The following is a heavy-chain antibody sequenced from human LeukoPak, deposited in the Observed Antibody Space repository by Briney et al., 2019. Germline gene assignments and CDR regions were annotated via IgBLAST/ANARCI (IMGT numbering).Heavy chain of an antibody. V-gene: IGHV4-59*12. CDR2: IYPSGRI. Sequence: PSETLSLTCSVSSGSMTDSCWSWFRQAPGKGFEWLGFIYPSGRIEYSPSLRSRVPFSVATSRMEATVRLRSVTASDTAVYYCTREGYDRSGYFLDFWGQGILVTVSS. D-gene: IGHD3-22*01. J-gene: IGHJ4*02. CDR3: TREGYDRSGYFLDF. CDR1: SGSMTDSC.